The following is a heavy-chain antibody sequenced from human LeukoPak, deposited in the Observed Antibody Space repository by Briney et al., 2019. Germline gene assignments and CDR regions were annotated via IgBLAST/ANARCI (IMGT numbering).Heavy chain of an antibody. D-gene: IGHD2-15*01. CDR2: IKQDGSDK. V-gene: IGHV3-7*01. CDR3: ARQRRYCSGDNCYQRTFDY. Sequence: GGSLRLSCAASGFIFNNYWISWVRQAPGEGLEWVANIKQDGSDKYYVDSVKGRFTISRDNAKNSLYLQMNSLRAEDTAVYYCARQRRYCSGDNCYQRTFDYWGQGTLVTVSS. J-gene: IGHJ4*02. CDR1: GFIFNNYW.